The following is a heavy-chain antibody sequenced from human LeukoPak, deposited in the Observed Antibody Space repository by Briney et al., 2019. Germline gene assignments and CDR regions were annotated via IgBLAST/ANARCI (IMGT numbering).Heavy chain of an antibody. J-gene: IGHJ4*02. Sequence: GGSLRLSCAASGFTFSSYAMSWVRQAPGKGLEWVSAISGSGGSTYYADSVKGRFTISRDNSKNTLYLQMNSLRAEDTAVYYCAKVEYSSSSYTFHYHFDYWGQGTLVTVSS. CDR3: AKVEYSSSSYTFHYHFDY. CDR2: ISGSGGST. CDR1: GFTFSSYA. D-gene: IGHD6-6*01. V-gene: IGHV3-23*01.